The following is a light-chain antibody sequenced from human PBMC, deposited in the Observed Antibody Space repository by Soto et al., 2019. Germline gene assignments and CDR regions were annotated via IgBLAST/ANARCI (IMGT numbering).Light chain of an antibody. V-gene: IGLV1-44*01. CDR3: EAGDDSLNGVV. CDR2: NND. CDR1: TSNIGRNS. Sequence: QSVLTQPPSASGTPGQRVTISCSGTTSNIGRNSVTWYQQLPGTAPKLLIYNNDQRPSGVPDRFSGSKSGTSASLAISGLQSEDEADYYCEAGDDSLNGVVFGGGTKLTVL. J-gene: IGLJ2*01.